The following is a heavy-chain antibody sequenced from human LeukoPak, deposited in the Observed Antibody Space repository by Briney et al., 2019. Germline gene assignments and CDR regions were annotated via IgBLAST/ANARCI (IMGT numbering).Heavy chain of an antibody. CDR1: DDSITMYY. J-gene: IGHJ6*03. Sequence: PSETLSLTCTVSDDSITMYYWTWVRQPPGKGLEWIGYVDHTGSTKFNPSLNGRVSISRDTSNNFFSLRLRSVTAADTAVYFCARGRVSSSTWYSTYYYFFYMDFWGKGTTVTVSS. CDR2: VDHTGST. V-gene: IGHV4-59*01. CDR3: ARGRVSSSTWYSTYYYFFYMDF. D-gene: IGHD4-11*01.